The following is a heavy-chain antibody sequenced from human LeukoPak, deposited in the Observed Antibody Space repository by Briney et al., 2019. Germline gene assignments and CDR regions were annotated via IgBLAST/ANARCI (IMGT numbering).Heavy chain of an antibody. D-gene: IGHD5-12*01. V-gene: IGHV3-23*03. CDR1: GFTFSGYG. CDR3: AKDRVPDSGYDIDY. Sequence: AGGSLRLSCVASGFTFSGYGMYWGRQAPRKGLEWVAGIYGGGGVIKYADSVKGRFTISRDNSENILYLQMDSLRVEDTAIYYCAKDRVPDSGYDIDYWGQGTLVTVSS. J-gene: IGHJ4*02. CDR2: IYGGGGVI.